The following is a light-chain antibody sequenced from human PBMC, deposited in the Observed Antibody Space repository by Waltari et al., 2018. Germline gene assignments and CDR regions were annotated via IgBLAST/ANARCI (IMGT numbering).Light chain of an antibody. J-gene: IGKJ3*01. Sequence: DVMLTQSPLFLPVTLGQPASISCRSTQSLENTDGNTYLDWFLQRPGQSPRRLIYKVSERDSGVPDRFSGSGSGTNFTLKISRVEAEDFGVYYCLQAPITFGPGTRVDIK. CDR3: LQAPIT. CDR1: QSLENTDGNTY. V-gene: IGKV2-30*01. CDR2: KVS.